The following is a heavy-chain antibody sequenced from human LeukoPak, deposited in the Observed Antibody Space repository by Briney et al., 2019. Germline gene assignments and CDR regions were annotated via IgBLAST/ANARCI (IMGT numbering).Heavy chain of an antibody. J-gene: IGHJ4*02. D-gene: IGHD5-18*01. V-gene: IGHV3-48*01. CDR3: ARDDSYSYGVVTDY. CDR1: GFTFSSYS. Sequence: GGSLRLSCAASGFTFSSYSMNWVRQAPGKGLEWVSYISSSSSTIYYADSVKGRFTISRDNAKNSLYLQMNSLRAEDTAVYYCARDDSYSYGVVTDYWGQGTLVTVSS. CDR2: ISSSSSTI.